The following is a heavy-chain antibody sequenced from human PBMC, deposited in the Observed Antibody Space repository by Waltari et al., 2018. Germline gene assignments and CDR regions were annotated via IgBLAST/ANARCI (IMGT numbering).Heavy chain of an antibody. CDR3: ARGRNYDSTLSRNDSSHSGLDV. J-gene: IGHJ6*01. D-gene: IGHD3-3*01. CDR1: GGSLGDYI. CDR2: VSHGGTA. Sequence: QVLLQQWGAGLLKPSETLSLTCDISGGSLGDYIWTWIRQPPGKGLEWLGQVSHGGTARSNPSVKSRVTLSLDTSQRHFSLRLQSVTAADTAVYYCARGRNYDSTLSRNDSSHSGLDVWGQGSAVTVSS. V-gene: IGHV4-34*02.